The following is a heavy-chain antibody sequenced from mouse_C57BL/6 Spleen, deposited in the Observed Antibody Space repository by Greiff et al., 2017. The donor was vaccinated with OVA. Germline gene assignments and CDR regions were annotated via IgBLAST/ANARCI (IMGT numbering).Heavy chain of an antibody. CDR2: IDPSDSYT. J-gene: IGHJ2*01. D-gene: IGHD2-4*01. CDR3: ARRYDYDVGYFDY. Sequence: QVQLKQPGAELVKPGASVKLSCKASGYTFTSYWMQWVKQRPGQGLEWIGEIDPSDSYTNYNPKFKGKATLTVDTSSSTAYMQVSSLTSEDSAVYYCARRYDYDVGYFDYWGKGTTLTVSS. CDR1: GYTFTSYW. V-gene: IGHV1-50*01.